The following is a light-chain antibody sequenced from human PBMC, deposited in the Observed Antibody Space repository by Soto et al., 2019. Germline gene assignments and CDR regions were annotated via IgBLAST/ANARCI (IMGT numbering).Light chain of an antibody. CDR2: RTS. CDR1: QSISSN. J-gene: IGKJ4*01. V-gene: IGKV3-15*01. Sequence: EIVMTQSPATLSVSPGERATLSCRASQSISSNLAWYQQKPGQAPRLLMFRTSSRATGFPARFSGSGSGTEFNLTISSLQSEDFGVYYCQQYNNWPRATFGGGTKVAIK. CDR3: QQYNNWPRAT.